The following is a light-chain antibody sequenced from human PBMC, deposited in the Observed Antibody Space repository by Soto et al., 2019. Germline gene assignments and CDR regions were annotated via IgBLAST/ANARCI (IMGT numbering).Light chain of an antibody. Sequence: IVLTQSPATLSLSPGKRATLSCMASQNISSYLIWYQQKPGQAPRLLIYDVSNRVTGIPDRFIGSGSGTDFTLTISRLEPEDFAVYYCQHYVTSLTTFGQGTKVDIK. CDR2: DVS. CDR3: QHYVTSLTT. V-gene: IGKV3-11*01. CDR1: QNISSY. J-gene: IGKJ1*01.